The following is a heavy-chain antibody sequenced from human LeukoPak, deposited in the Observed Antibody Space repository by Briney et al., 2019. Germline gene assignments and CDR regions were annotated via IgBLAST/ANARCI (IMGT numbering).Heavy chain of an antibody. D-gene: IGHD3-3*01. CDR3: ARDLGEFWSGYYAPGY. V-gene: IGHV1-18*01. CDR2: ISAYNGNT. CDR1: AYTFPSYV. Sequence: AAVPVSFKSSAYTFPSYVINRLRQPPGQGREGMGWISAYNGNTNYAHKLQGRVTMTTYTSTSTAYMELRSLRSDDTAVYYCARDLGEFWSGYYAPGYWGQGTLITVSS. J-gene: IGHJ4*02.